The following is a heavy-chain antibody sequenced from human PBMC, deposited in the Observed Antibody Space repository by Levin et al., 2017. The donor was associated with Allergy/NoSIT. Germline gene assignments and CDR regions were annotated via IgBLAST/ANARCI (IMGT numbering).Heavy chain of an antibody. D-gene: IGHD3-3*01. J-gene: IGHJ5*02. Sequence: NASETLSLTCTVSGGSISSYYWSWIRQPPGKGLEWIGYIYYSGSTNYNPSLKSRVTISVDTSKNQFSLKLSSVTAADTAVYYCAREMYYDFWSGLPSVGWFDPWGQGTLVTVSS. CDR1: GGSISSYY. CDR2: IYYSGST. V-gene: IGHV4-59*12. CDR3: AREMYYDFWSGLPSVGWFDP.